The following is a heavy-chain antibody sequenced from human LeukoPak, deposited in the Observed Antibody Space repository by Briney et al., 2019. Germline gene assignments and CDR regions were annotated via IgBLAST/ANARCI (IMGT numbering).Heavy chain of an antibody. Sequence: ASVKVSCKASGGTFSSYAISWVRQAPGQGLEWMGGVIPIFGTANYAQKFQGRVTITADESTSTAYMELSSLRSEDTAVYYCARGSPDYYYYGMDVWGQGTTVTVSS. CDR1: GGTFSSYA. CDR2: VIPIFGTA. CDR3: ARGSPDYYYYGMDV. V-gene: IGHV1-69*13. J-gene: IGHJ6*02.